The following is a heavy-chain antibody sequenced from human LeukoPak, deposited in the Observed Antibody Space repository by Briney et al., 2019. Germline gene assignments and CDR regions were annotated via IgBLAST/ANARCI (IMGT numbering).Heavy chain of an antibody. Sequence: GGSLRLSCAASGFTFSSYGMHWVRQAPGKGLEWVAAIWYDGSNKYYADSVKGRFTISRDNSKNTLYLQMNSLRAEDTAVYYCAKDSYYGDFRYFDYWGQGTLVTVSS. CDR3: AKDSYYGDFRYFDY. D-gene: IGHD4-17*01. CDR2: IWYDGSNK. V-gene: IGHV3-33*06. CDR1: GFTFSSYG. J-gene: IGHJ4*02.